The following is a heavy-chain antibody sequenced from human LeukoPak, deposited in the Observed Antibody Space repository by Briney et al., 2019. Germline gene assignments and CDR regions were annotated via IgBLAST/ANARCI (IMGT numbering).Heavy chain of an antibody. CDR1: GYTFTSYA. J-gene: IGHJ4*02. V-gene: IGHV1-3*01. Sequence: ASVKVSCKASGYTFTSYAMHWVRQAPGQRLEWMGWINAGNGNTKYSQKFQGRVTTTRDTSASTAYMELSSLRSEDTAVYYCARDLSGSGSYPDYWGQGTLVTVSS. D-gene: IGHD3-10*01. CDR3: ARDLSGSGSYPDY. CDR2: INAGNGNT.